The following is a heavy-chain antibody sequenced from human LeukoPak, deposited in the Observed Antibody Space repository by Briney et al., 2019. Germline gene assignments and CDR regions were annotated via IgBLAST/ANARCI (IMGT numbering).Heavy chain of an antibody. D-gene: IGHD3-10*01. CDR1: GDSISRYY. J-gene: IGHJ5*02. CDR2: VFYSGST. Sequence: SETLSLTCTVSGDSISRYYWTWIRQPPGRGLEWIGHVFYSGSTSYNPPLKSRVTISVDRSKNQFSLRLTSVTAADTAVYYCARAGARQIDPWGQGTLVTVSS. V-gene: IGHV4-59*12. CDR3: ARAGARQIDP.